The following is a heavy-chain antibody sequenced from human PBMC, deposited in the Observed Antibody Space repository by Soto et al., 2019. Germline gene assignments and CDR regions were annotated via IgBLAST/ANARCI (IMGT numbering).Heavy chain of an antibody. V-gene: IGHV3-9*01. D-gene: IGHD4-17*01. J-gene: IGHJ4*02. Sequence: SLKISCAASGFTFDDYAMHWVRQAPGKGLEWVSGISWNSGSIGYADSVKGRFTISRDNAKNSLYLQMNSLRAEDTALYYCAKGYGGYGGNYFDYWGQGTLVTVSS. CDR3: AKGYGGYGGNYFDY. CDR1: GFTFDDYA. CDR2: ISWNSGSI.